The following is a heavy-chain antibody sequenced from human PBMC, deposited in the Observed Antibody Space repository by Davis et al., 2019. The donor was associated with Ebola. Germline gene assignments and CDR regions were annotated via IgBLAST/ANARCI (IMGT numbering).Heavy chain of an antibody. CDR1: AGSITSYY. Sequence: PETLSPTCTLSAGSITSYYWSCNRQLPGKWLEWIGEINHSGSTNYNPSFKSRVTISVDTSKNQFSLKLSSVTAADTAVYYCNGVVIIRGSWFDPWGQGTLVTVSS. CDR3: NGVVIIRGSWFDP. J-gene: IGHJ5*02. V-gene: IGHV4-34*01. D-gene: IGHD3-3*01. CDR2: INHSGST.